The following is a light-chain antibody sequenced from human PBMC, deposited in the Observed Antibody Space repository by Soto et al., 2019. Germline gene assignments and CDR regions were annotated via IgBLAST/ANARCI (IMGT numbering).Light chain of an antibody. V-gene: IGKV3-20*01. Sequence: EVVLTQSPGTLSLSPGERATLXXRASQSVSGSYVAWDQQKPGTAPRXXRDWASRRVTGSPDRFSGSGSGTDFTLTSSRLEPEAFAVYSCQQYGSATGTFGQGTNVEIK. CDR2: WAS. J-gene: IGKJ1*01. CDR3: QQYGSATGT. CDR1: QSVSGSY.